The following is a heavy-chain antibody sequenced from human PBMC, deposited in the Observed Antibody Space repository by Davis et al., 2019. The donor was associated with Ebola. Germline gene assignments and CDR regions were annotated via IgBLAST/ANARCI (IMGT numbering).Heavy chain of an antibody. D-gene: IGHD2-2*01. CDR1: GFTFSSYD. CDR2: ISGSGGST. V-gene: IGHV3-23*01. CDR3: AMTGVVVPSAISI. J-gene: IGHJ4*02. Sequence: PAGSLTLTCAASGFTFSSYDMSWVRQAPGKGLEWVSAISGSGGSTYYADSVKGRFTISRDNSNNTLYLQMNSLRAEDTAVYCCAMTGVVVPSAISIWGQGTLVTVSS.